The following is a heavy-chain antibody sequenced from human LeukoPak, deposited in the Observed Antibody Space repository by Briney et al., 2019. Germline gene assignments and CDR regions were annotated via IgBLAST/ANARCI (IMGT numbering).Heavy chain of an antibody. CDR1: GFTFSSYA. V-gene: IGHV3-23*01. J-gene: IGHJ4*02. D-gene: IGHD3-10*01. CDR2: ISGSGGST. CDR3: ARGSSIHYYGSGSYYLQ. Sequence: GGSLRLSCAASGFTFSSYAMSWVRQAPGKGLEWVSAISGSGGSTYYADSVKGRFTISRDNSKSSLYLQMNSLRAEDTAVYYCARGSSIHYYGSGSYYLQWGQGTLVTVSS.